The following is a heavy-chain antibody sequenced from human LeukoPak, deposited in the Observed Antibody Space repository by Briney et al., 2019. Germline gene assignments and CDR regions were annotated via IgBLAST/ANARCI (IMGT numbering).Heavy chain of an antibody. CDR3: ARVGKAAATVDY. J-gene: IGHJ4*02. CDR1: GGSISSNSYY. CDR2: INHSGST. D-gene: IGHD2-2*01. V-gene: IGHV4-39*07. Sequence: PSETLSLTCSVSGGSISSNSYYWDWIRQPPGTGLEWIGEINHSGSTNYNPSLKSRVTISVDTSKNQFSLKLSSVTAADTAVYYSARVGKAAATVDYWGQGTLVTVSS.